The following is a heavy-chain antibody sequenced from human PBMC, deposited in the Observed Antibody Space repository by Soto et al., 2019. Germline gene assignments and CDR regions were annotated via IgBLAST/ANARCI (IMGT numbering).Heavy chain of an antibody. V-gene: IGHV1-18*01. J-gene: IGHJ6*02. CDR3: VRWRREYSYYYYGMDV. CDR2: ISAYNGNT. CDR1: GYTFTSYG. D-gene: IGHD6-6*01. Sequence: QVPLVQSGAEVKKPGASVKVSCKASGYTFTSYGISWVRQAPGQGLEWMGWISAYNGNTNYAQKLQGRVTMTTDTSTSTAYMELRSLRSDVTAVDYCVRWRREYSYYYYGMDVWGQGTTVTVFS.